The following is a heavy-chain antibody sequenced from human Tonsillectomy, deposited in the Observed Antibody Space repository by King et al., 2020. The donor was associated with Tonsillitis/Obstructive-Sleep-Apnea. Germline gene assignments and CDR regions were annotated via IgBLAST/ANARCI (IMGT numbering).Heavy chain of an antibody. Sequence: VQLPQWGAGLLRPSETLSLTCAVYGGSFSGYYWSWIRQPPGKGLEWIGEINHSGSTNYNPSLKSQVTISLDTSKNQFSLNLSSVTAADTAVYYCAREYFYHSSGYYDHWGQGTLVTVSS. CDR1: GGSFSGYY. D-gene: IGHD3-22*01. CDR2: INHSGST. V-gene: IGHV4-34*01. CDR3: AREYFYHSSGYYDH. J-gene: IGHJ4*02.